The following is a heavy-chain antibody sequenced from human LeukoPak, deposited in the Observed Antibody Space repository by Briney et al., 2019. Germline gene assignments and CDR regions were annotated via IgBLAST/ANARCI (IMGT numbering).Heavy chain of an antibody. Sequence: PSETQSLTCTVSGGSIRGYYWSWIRQPAGKALEWIGRIYASGSTSYNPSLKSRVTMSLDTSKNHLSLNLISVTAADTAVYYCSRGYDYGDSNWFDPWGQGTLVTVSS. V-gene: IGHV4-4*07. CDR1: GGSIRGYY. D-gene: IGHD4-17*01. CDR2: IYASGST. CDR3: SRGYDYGDSNWFDP. J-gene: IGHJ5*02.